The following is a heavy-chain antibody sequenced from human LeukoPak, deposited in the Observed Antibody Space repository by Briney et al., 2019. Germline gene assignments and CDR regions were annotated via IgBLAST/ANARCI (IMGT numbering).Heavy chain of an antibody. V-gene: IGHV1-69*05. D-gene: IGHD6-13*01. CDR1: GGTFSSYA. CDR2: IIPIFGTA. Sequence: ASVKVSCKASGGTFSSYAISWVRQAPGQGLEWMGGIIPIFGTANYAQKFQGRVTITTDESTSTAYMELSSLRSEDTAVYYCARGKGYSSSFGTPLRNYYMDVWGKGTTVTVSS. J-gene: IGHJ6*03. CDR3: ARGKGYSSSFGTPLRNYYMDV.